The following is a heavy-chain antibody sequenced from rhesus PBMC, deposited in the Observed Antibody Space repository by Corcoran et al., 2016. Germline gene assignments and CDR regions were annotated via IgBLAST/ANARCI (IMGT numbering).Heavy chain of an antibody. CDR3: AREGAGGQGANSLDV. D-gene: IGHD6S26*01. Sequence: QVQLQESGPGLVKPSETLSLTCAVSGGSSSRSWWRWIRQPPVTGLEWIGEIDGNSGSTNYNPSLKSRVTISKDASNNQLSLKLNSVTVADMAVYYCAREGAGGQGANSLDVWGRGVLVPVSS. CDR1: GGSSSRSW. CDR2: IDGNSGST. J-gene: IGHJ5-2*02. V-gene: IGHV4-80*01.